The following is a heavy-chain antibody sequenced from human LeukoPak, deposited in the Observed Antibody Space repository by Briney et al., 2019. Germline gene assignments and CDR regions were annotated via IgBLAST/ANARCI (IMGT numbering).Heavy chain of an antibody. CDR1: GYTFTSYS. V-gene: IGHV1-18*01. CDR3: ARVSVAVAIDY. D-gene: IGHD6-19*01. Sequence: ASVKVSCKGSGYTFTSYSISWVRQAPGQGLEWMGWIIAYNGNTNYAQKLQGRVTLTTDTSTTTAYMELRSLRSDDAAVYCCARVSVAVAIDYWGEGTLVTVSS. CDR2: IIAYNGNT. J-gene: IGHJ4*02.